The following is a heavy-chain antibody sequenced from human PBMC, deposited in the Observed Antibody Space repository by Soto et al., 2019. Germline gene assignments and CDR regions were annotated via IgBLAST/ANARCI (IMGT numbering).Heavy chain of an antibody. J-gene: IGHJ4*02. CDR3: VLWVRGLINY. CDR2: SRSRPDNYAT. D-gene: IGHD3-10*01. V-gene: IGHV3-72*01. CDR1: GITFSDHD. Sequence: EAQLVESGGGLVQPGGSLRLSCATSGITFSDHDMDWVRQAPGKGLEWLGRSRSRPDNYATDYAASVRGRFTFSRDDSKSSLSLQMRSLKIGDTAMYYCVLWVRGLINYWGQGTLVTVSS.